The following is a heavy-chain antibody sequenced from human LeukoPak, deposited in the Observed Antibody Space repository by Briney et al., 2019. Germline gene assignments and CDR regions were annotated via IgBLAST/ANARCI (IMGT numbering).Heavy chain of an antibody. CDR2: IYYSGTT. Sequence: PSETLSLTCTVFGGSISSSSSYWGWIRQPPGKGLEWIGSIYYSGTTYYNPSLKSRVTISVHTSKNQFSLKLSSVTAADTAVYYCARGSSTVAPDDYWGQGTLVTVSS. D-gene: IGHD4-23*01. CDR3: ARGSSTVAPDDY. J-gene: IGHJ4*02. CDR1: GGSISSSSSY. V-gene: IGHV4-39*07.